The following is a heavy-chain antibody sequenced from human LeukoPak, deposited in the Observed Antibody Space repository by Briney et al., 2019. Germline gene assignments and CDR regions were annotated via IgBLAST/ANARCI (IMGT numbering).Heavy chain of an antibody. CDR2: ISAYNGNT. Sequence: APVKVSCKASGYTFISSGISWVRQAPGQGLEWMGWISAYNGNTNYAQKLQGRVTMTTDTSTSTAYMELRSLRSDDTAVYYCATYQAFGVVISYYMDVWGKGTTVTVSS. V-gene: IGHV1-18*01. D-gene: IGHD3-3*01. CDR3: ATYQAFGVVISYYMDV. J-gene: IGHJ6*03. CDR1: GYTFISSG.